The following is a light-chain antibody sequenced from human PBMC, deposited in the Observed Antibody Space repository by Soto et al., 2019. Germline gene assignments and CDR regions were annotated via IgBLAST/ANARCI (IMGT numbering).Light chain of an antibody. CDR2: KAS. CDR1: QSIGIW. CDR3: QQYNDYSWT. J-gene: IGKJ1*01. Sequence: IQMTQSPSTLSASVGDRAAITCRASQSIGIWLAWYQKKPGKAPRFLIYKASTITTGLPSRFSGSGSGTEITLTSSRLQPDDFATYYWQQYNDYSWTFGQGTKVEIK. V-gene: IGKV1-5*03.